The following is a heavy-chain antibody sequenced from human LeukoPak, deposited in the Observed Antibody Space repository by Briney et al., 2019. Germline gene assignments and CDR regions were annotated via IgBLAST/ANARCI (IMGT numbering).Heavy chain of an antibody. J-gene: IGHJ6*02. CDR1: GGSFSGYY. CDR3: AAQRGYSYYYGMDV. D-gene: IGHD5-18*01. Sequence: SETLSLTCAVYGGSFSGYYWSWIRQPPGKGLEWIGEINHSGSTNYNPSLKSRVTISVDTSKNQFSLKLSSVTAADTAVYYCAAQRGYSYYYGMDVRGQGTTVTVSS. CDR2: INHSGST. V-gene: IGHV4-34*01.